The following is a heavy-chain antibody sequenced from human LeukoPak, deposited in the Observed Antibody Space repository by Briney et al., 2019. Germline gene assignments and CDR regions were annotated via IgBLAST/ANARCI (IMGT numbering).Heavy chain of an antibody. D-gene: IGHD3-22*01. CDR2: ISGSGGST. CDR3: AKDYYDSSGYYSPFDY. V-gene: IGHV3-23*01. J-gene: IGHJ4*02. CDR1: GFTFSVYA. Sequence: GGSLRLSCAASGFTFSVYAMSRVRQAPGKGLEWVSAISGSGGSTYYADSVKGRFTISRDNSKNTLYLQMNSLRAEDTAVYYCAKDYYDSSGYYSPFDYWGQGTLVTVSS.